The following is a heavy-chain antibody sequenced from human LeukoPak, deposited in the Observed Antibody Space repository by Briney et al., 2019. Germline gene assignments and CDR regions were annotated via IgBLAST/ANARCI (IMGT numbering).Heavy chain of an antibody. CDR1: GFTVSSNY. CDR3: ARRYLNFDD. V-gene: IGHV3-53*01. CDR2: IYSGGST. D-gene: IGHD1-14*01. J-gene: IGHJ4*02. Sequence: PGGSLRLSCAVSGFTVSSNYMSWVRQAPGKGLECVSVIYSGGSTYYADSVKGRFTISRDNSKNTLYLQMNSLRAEDTAVYYCARRYLNFDDWGQGTLVTVSP.